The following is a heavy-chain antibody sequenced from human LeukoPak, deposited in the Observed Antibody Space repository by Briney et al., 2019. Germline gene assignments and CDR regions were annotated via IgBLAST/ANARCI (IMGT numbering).Heavy chain of an antibody. Sequence: GGSQRLSCAASGFTVSNKYMSWVRQAPGKGLEWVSVIYSGGNTYYPDSMKGRFTISRDNSKKTVYLQMNSLRGEDTAVYYCARITVTEFDPWGQGTLVMVSA. D-gene: IGHD6-19*01. CDR2: IYSGGNT. CDR3: ARITVTEFDP. CDR1: GFTVSNKY. J-gene: IGHJ5*02. V-gene: IGHV3-66*01.